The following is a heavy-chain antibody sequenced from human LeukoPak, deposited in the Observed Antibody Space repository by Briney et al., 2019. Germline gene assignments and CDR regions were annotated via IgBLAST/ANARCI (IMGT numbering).Heavy chain of an antibody. V-gene: IGHV3-49*04. CDR3: TRGYCTNGVCYTPFDY. CDR2: IRSKAYGGTA. Sequence: GGSLRLSCTASGFTFGDYAMSWVRQAPGKGLEWVGFIRSKAYGGTADYAASVKGRFTISRDDSKSIAYLQMNSLKTEDTAVYYCTRGYCTNGVCYTPFDYWGQGTLVTVSS. J-gene: IGHJ4*02. CDR1: GFTFGDYA. D-gene: IGHD2-8*01.